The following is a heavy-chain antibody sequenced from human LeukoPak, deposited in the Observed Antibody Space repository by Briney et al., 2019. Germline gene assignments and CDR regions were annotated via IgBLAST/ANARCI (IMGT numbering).Heavy chain of an antibody. CDR3: AKVSGGGLYYDGMDV. CDR1: GFTFSSYS. CDR2: ISGSGGTT. V-gene: IGHV3-23*01. Sequence: GGPLRLSCAASGFTFSSYSMNWVRQAPGKGLEWVSVISGSGGTTYYADSVKGRFTISRDSSKNTLYLQMSSLRAEDTAVYYCAKVSGGGLYYDGMDVWGQGTTVTVSS. J-gene: IGHJ6*02. D-gene: IGHD1-14*01.